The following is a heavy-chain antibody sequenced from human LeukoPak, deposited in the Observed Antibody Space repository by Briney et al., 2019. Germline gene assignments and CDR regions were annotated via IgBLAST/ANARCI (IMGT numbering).Heavy chain of an antibody. Sequence: GGSLRLSCAASGFTFSSYSMNWVRQAPGKGLEWVSSISSSSSYIYYADSVKGRFTISRDNAKNSLYLQMNSLRAEDTAVYYCAGDREYQLRKAYYYYGMDVWGKGTTVTVSS. CDR3: AGDREYQLRKAYYYYGMDV. V-gene: IGHV3-21*01. J-gene: IGHJ6*04. CDR2: ISSSSSYI. D-gene: IGHD2-2*01. CDR1: GFTFSSYS.